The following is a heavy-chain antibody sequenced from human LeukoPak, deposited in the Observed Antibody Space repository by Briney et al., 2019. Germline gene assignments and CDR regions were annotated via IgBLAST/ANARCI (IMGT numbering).Heavy chain of an antibody. J-gene: IGHJ3*02. CDR3: ARHKYCGGDCYSFDI. CDR1: GGSISSYY. Sequence: KPSETLSLTCTVSGGSISSYYWSWIRQPPGKGLEWIGYIYYSGSTNYNPSLKSRVTISVDTSKNQFSLKLSSVTAADTAVYYCARHKYCGGDCYSFDIWGQGTTVTVSS. D-gene: IGHD2-21*02. CDR2: IYYSGST. V-gene: IGHV4-59*08.